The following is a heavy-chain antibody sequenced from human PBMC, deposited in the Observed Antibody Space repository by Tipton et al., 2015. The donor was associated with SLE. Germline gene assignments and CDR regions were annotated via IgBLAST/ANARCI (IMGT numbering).Heavy chain of an antibody. Sequence: TLSLTCTVSGYSISSGYYWGWIRQPPGKGLEWIGSIYHSGSTYYNPSLKSRVTISVDTSKNQFSLKLSSVTAADTAVYYCARSVNRVFGVVTALDYWGQGTLVTVSS. D-gene: IGHD3-3*01. J-gene: IGHJ4*02. CDR1: GYSISSGYY. CDR3: ARSVNRVFGVVTALDY. V-gene: IGHV4-38-2*02. CDR2: IYHSGST.